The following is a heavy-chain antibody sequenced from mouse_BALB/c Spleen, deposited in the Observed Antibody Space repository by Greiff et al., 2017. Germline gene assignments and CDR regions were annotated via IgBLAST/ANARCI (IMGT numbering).Heavy chain of an antibody. D-gene: IGHD4-1*01. CDR3: ARQLTGTYYFDY. CDR1: GYTFTDYA. CDR2: ISTYYGDA. Sequence: QVQLQQSGAELVRPGVSVKISCKGSGYTFTDYAMHWVKQSHAKSLEWIGVISTYYGDASYNQKFKGKATMTVDKSSSTAYMELARLTSEDSAIYYCARQLTGTYYFDYWGQGTTLTVSS. V-gene: IGHV1S137*01. J-gene: IGHJ2*01.